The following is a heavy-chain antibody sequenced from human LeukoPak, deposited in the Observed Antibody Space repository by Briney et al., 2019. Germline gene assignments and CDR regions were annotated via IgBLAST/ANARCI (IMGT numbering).Heavy chain of an antibody. J-gene: IGHJ3*02. CDR2: ISSTSTTI. V-gene: IGHV3-48*04. CDR1: GFTFSSYS. D-gene: IGHD3-10*01. CDR3: AKSQYYGSVLEAFDI. Sequence: GGSLRLSCAASGFTFSSYSMSWVRQAPGKGLEWVSYISSTSTTIYYADSVKGRFTISRDNAKNSLHLQMNSLRAEDTAVYYCAKSQYYGSVLEAFDIWGQGTMVTVSS.